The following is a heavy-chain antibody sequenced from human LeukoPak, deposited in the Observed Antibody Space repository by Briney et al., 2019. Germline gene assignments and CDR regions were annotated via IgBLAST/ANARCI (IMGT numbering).Heavy chain of an antibody. V-gene: IGHV4/OR15-8*01. Sequence: SETLSLTCSVSGGSMCYSITWGWVRQPPGKGLEWLANIHDDGRTAPNPSLRSRLTISQDRSKNQFSLKVSSVTAADTAFYYCAKVLTAAGLDLWGQGILVTVSS. CDR2: IHDDGRT. CDR3: AKVLTAAGLDL. CDR1: GGSMCYSIT. J-gene: IGHJ5*02. D-gene: IGHD6-25*01.